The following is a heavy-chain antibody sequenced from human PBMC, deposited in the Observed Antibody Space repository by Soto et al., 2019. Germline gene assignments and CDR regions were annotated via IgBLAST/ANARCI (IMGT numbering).Heavy chain of an antibody. CDR3: ARDGIGVVPAASCGMDV. J-gene: IGHJ6*02. CDR2: MDPNSGVT. CDR1: GYTFTSYD. V-gene: IGHV1-8*01. Sequence: ASVKVSCKASGYTFTSYDINWVRQAPGQGLEWLGWMDPNSGVTGYAQKFQGRVSMTRDTSTSTVYMELSSLRSEDTAVYYCARDGIGVVPAASCGMDVWGQGTTVTVSS. D-gene: IGHD2-2*01.